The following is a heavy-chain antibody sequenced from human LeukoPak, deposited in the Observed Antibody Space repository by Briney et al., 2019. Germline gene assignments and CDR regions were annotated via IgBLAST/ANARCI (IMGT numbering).Heavy chain of an antibody. V-gene: IGHV3-43*02. D-gene: IGHD3-22*01. Sequence: GGSLRLSCAASGFTFDDYAMHWVRQAPGKGLEWVSLISGHGGSTYYADSVKGRFTISRDNSKNSLCLQMNSLKTEDTALYYCVKDIEGIIVVITTLYGLDVWGQGTTVTVSS. CDR3: VKDIEGIIVVITTLYGLDV. CDR1: GFTFDDYA. CDR2: ISGHGGST. J-gene: IGHJ6*02.